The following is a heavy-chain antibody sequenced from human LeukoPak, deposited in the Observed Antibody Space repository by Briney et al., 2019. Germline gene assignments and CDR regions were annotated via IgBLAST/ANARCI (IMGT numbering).Heavy chain of an antibody. V-gene: IGHV3-74*01. J-gene: IGHJ6*03. CDR2: INSDGSST. CDR1: GFTFSSYW. D-gene: IGHD3-22*01. CDR3: ARPENNYYDSSGYLDV. Sequence: GGSLRLSCAASGFTFSSYWMHWVRQAPGKGLVWVSRINSDGSSTSYADSVKGRFTISRDNAKNTLYLQMNSLRAQDTAVYYCARPENNYYDSSGYLDVWGKGTPVTVSS.